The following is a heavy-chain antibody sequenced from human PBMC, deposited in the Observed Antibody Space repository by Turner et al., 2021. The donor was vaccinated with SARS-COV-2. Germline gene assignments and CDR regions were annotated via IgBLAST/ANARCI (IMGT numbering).Heavy chain of an antibody. CDR2: IKTKTDGVTT. CDR1: GFTFSNDW. V-gene: IGHV3-15*01. CDR3: TTHSAPDY. J-gene: IGHJ4*02. Sequence: VQLVESGGDVVTPGGSLRLSCAASGFTFSNDWTSWVRQAPGKGLEWIGRIKTKTDGVTTDNAERVKGRFTISRDDSKNTLYLQMNSLKPEDTAVYYCTTHSAPDYWGQGTLVTVSS. D-gene: IGHD6-13*01.